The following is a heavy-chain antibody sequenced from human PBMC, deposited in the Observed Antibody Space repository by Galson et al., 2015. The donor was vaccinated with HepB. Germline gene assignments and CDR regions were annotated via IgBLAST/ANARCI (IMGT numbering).Heavy chain of an antibody. V-gene: IGHV3-11*06. CDR3: ARDQLIWIGEGGGLMDV. D-gene: IGHD3-10*01. CDR2: ISNTGSYT. CDR1: GFTFGDYY. Sequence: SLRLSCAASGFTFGDYYMSWIRQPPGKGLEWVAHISNTGSYTDYADSVKGRFTISGDNSLHLQMNNLRVEDTAVYYCARDQLIWIGEGGGLMDVWGQGTSVNVSS. J-gene: IGHJ6*02.